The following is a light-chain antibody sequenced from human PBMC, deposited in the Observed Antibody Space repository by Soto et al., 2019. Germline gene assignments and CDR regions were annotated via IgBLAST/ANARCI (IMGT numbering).Light chain of an antibody. V-gene: IGKV3-15*01. CDR2: GAS. CDR3: QQYNDWPRT. Sequence: EVVMTQSPATLSVSPGERATLSCRASQSVFDNLAWYQQKPGQAPGLLIYGASTRATGIPARFSGSGSGTEFTLPISSLQSEDFVVYYCQQYNDWPRTFGQGTKVEIK. CDR1: QSVFDN. J-gene: IGKJ1*01.